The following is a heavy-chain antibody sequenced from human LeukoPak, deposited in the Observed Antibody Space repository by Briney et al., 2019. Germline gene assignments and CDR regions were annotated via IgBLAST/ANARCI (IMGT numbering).Heavy chain of an antibody. D-gene: IGHD4-23*01. CDR3: ARTLATLDMDV. J-gene: IGHJ6*03. CDR1: GFTVSSNY. V-gene: IGHV3-53*01. Sequence: GGSLRLSCAASGFTVSSNYMSWVRQAPGKGLEWVSVIYSGGSTYYADSVKGRFTISRDNSKNTLYLQMNSLRAEDTAVYYCARTLATLDMDVWGKGTTVTVSS. CDR2: IYSGGST.